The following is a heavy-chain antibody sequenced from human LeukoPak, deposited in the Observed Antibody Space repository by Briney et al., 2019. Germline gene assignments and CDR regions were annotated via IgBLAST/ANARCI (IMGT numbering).Heavy chain of an antibody. CDR3: VRGDYYDRGVYYYD. CDR1: GYTFTAYY. V-gene: IGHV1-2*02. J-gene: IGHJ4*02. CDR2: INPKSGGT. Sequence: ASVKVSCKASGYTFTAYYMHWVRQAPGQGLEWMGWINPKSGGTNYAQEFQGRVTMTRDTSVKTAYMELSSLRSDDTAVYYCVRGDYYDRGVYYYDWGQGTLVTVSS. D-gene: IGHD3-22*01.